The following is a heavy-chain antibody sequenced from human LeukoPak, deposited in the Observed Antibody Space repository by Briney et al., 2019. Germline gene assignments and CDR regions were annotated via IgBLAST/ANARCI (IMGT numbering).Heavy chain of an antibody. CDR2: ITGSGGNT. J-gene: IGHJ5*02. Sequence: GGSLRLSCAASGFIFSSYSMSWVRQAPGKGLEWVSVITGSGGNTYYADSVKGRFTISRDNSKNTLYLQMNSLRAEDTAVYYCAKANVVAAMADWFDPWGQGTLVTVSS. V-gene: IGHV3-23*01. CDR1: GFIFSSYS. CDR3: AKANVVAAMADWFDP. D-gene: IGHD2-15*01.